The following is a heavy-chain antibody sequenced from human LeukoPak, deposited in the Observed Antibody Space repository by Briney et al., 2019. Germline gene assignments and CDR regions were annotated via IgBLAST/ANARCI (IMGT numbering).Heavy chain of an antibody. CDR3: AKDSLPYYYDSSGYCFDY. J-gene: IGHJ4*02. CDR1: GFTFSNYA. CDR2: ISGGGGTT. V-gene: IGHV3-23*01. D-gene: IGHD3-22*01. Sequence: PGGSLRLSCAASGFTFSNYAMSWVRQAPGKGLEWVSAISGGGGTTYYADSVKGRFTISRDNSKNTLYLQMNSLRAEDTAVYYCAKDSLPYYYDSSGYCFDYWGQGTLVTVSS.